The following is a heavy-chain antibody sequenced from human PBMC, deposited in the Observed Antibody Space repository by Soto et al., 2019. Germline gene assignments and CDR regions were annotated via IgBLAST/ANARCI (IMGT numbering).Heavy chain of an antibody. Sequence: EVQLVESGEGLVQPGGSLRLSCAASGFTFTTYAMHWVRQAPGKGLEYVSTISSNGGYTYYADSVKGRFTISRDNSKNTLYLQMGSLRAEDMAVYYCARVRYGDYGASDIWGQGTMVTVSS. V-gene: IGHV3-64*02. CDR1: GFTFTTYA. J-gene: IGHJ3*02. CDR2: ISSNGGYT. D-gene: IGHD4-17*01. CDR3: ARVRYGDYGASDI.